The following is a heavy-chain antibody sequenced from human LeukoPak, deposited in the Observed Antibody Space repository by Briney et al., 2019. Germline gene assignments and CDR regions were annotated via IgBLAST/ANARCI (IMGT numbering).Heavy chain of an antibody. Sequence: GGSLRLSCAASGFTATRYAMSWVRQAPGEGLEWVAAINNNNNPYYGDSVRGRFTISRDASGNTVYLQMNNLRAGDTAIYYCAKDHPSSGWTAFESWGQGTLVTVSS. D-gene: IGHD6-25*01. J-gene: IGHJ4*02. CDR1: GFTATRYA. V-gene: IGHV3-23*05. CDR3: AKDHPSSGWTAFES. CDR2: INNNNNP.